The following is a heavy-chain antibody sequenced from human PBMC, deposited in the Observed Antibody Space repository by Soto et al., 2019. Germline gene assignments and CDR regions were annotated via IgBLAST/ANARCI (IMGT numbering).Heavy chain of an antibody. Sequence: GGSLRLSCAASGFTFSDYYMSWIRQAPGKGLEWVSYISSSTNYTNYADSVKGRFTISRENAKNSLYLQMSSLRAEDTAVYYCASSRGYGYGNYFDPWGQGTLVTVSS. V-gene: IGHV3-11*06. J-gene: IGHJ5*02. CDR1: GFTFSDYY. D-gene: IGHD5-18*01. CDR2: ISSSTNYT. CDR3: ASSRGYGYGNYFDP.